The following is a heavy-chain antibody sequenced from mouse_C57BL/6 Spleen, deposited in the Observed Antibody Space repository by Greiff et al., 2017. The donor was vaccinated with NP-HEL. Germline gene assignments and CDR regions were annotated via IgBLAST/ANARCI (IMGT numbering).Heavy chain of an antibody. CDR1: GYAFSSYW. Sequence: QVQLQQSGAELVKPGASVKISCKASGYAFSSYWMNWVKQRPGKGLEWIGQIYPGDGDTNYNGKFKGKATLTADKSSSTAYMQLSSLTSEDSAVYFCARGYYGSSSWYFDVWGTGTTVTVSS. J-gene: IGHJ1*03. D-gene: IGHD1-1*01. V-gene: IGHV1-80*01. CDR2: IYPGDGDT. CDR3: ARGYYGSSSWYFDV.